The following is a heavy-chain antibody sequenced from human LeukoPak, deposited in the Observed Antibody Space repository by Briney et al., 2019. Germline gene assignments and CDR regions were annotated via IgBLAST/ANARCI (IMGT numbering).Heavy chain of an antibody. J-gene: IGHJ4*02. CDR1: GYSFNTYW. CDR2: IYPGDSDT. CDR3: ARLMGGSSWSYYLDF. Sequence: GESLKISCQGSGYSFNTYWIGWVRQMPGKGLEWMGIIYPGDSDTRYSPSFQGQVTISADKSISTAYLQWSSLKASDTAMYYCARLMGGSSWSYYLDFWGQGSQVTVSS. V-gene: IGHV5-51*01. D-gene: IGHD6-13*01.